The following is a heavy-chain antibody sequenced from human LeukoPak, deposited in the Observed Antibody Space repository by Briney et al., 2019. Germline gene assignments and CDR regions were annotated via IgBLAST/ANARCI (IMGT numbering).Heavy chain of an antibody. D-gene: IGHD3-10*01. CDR3: ARGPSITMVRGVTGRLWYFDL. Sequence: PSETLSLTCTVSGGSISSGGYYWSWIRQHPGKGLEWIGYIYYSGSTYYNPSLKSRVTISVDTSKNQFSLKLSSVTAADTAVYYCARGPSITMVRGVTGRLWYFDLWGRGTLVTVSS. CDR2: IYYSGST. V-gene: IGHV4-31*03. J-gene: IGHJ2*01. CDR1: GGSISSGGYY.